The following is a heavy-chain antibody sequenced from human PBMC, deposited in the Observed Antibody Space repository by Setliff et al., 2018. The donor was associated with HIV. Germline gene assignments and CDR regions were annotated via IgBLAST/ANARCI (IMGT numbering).Heavy chain of an antibody. J-gene: IGHJ4*02. CDR2: IYHSGST. CDR3: ARQGDGYNLYHVYYFDY. D-gene: IGHD5-12*01. V-gene: IGHV4-4*02. CDR1: GGSISSNW. Sequence: PSETLSLTCAVSGGSISSNWWSWVRQSPGKGLEWIGEIYHSGSTHYNPSLQSRVTISVDKSKSQFSLKLNSVTAADTAVYYCARQGDGYNLYHVYYFDYWGQGTLVTVSS.